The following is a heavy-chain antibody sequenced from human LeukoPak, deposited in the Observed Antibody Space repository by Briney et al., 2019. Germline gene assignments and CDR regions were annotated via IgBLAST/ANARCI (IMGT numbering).Heavy chain of an antibody. CDR1: GGSISSGSYY. CDR2: IYTSGST. CDR3: ARLGIAAAGTYYYYMDV. Sequence: PSETLSLTCTVSGGSISSGSYYWSWIRQPAGKGLEWIGRIYTSGSTNYNPSLKSRVTISVDTSKNQSSLKLSSVTAADTAVYYCARLGIAAAGTYYYYMDVWGKGTTVTVSS. J-gene: IGHJ6*03. V-gene: IGHV4-61*02. D-gene: IGHD6-13*01.